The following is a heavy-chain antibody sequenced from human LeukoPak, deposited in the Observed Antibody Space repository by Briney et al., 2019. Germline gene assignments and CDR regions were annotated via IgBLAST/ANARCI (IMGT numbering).Heavy chain of an antibody. CDR3: AKPYSNNYYYGMDV. J-gene: IGHJ6*02. CDR1: GFTFSSYA. Sequence: GGSLRLSCAASGFTFSSYAMSWVRQAPGKGLEWVSAISGSGGSTYYADSVKGRFTISRDNSKNTLYLQMNSLRAEDTAVYYCAKPYSNNYYYGMDVWGQGTTVTVSS. V-gene: IGHV3-23*01. D-gene: IGHD4-11*01. CDR2: ISGSGGST.